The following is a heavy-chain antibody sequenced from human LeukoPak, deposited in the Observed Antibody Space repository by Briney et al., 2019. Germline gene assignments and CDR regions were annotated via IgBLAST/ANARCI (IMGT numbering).Heavy chain of an antibody. CDR2: INPDSGDT. J-gene: IGHJ3*02. CDR1: GYTFTGYY. V-gene: IGHV1-2*02. D-gene: IGHD3-16*01. CDR3: AIMGDPFDI. Sequence: ASVKVSCKASGYTFTGYYMHWVRQAPGQGLEWTGSINPDSGDTNYAQNLQGRVTMTRDTSINTAYLDLSRLRSDDTAVYYCAIMGDPFDIWGQGTKVTVSS.